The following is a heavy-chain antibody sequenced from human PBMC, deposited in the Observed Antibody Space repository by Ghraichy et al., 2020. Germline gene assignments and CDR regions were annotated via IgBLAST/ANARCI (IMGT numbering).Heavy chain of an antibody. V-gene: IGHV1-2*02. CDR2: INPNSGGT. D-gene: IGHD3-3*01. J-gene: IGHJ1*01. CDR1: GYTFTGCY. Sequence: ASVKVSCKASGYTFTGCYMHWVRQAPGQGLEWMGWINPNSGGTNYAQKFQGRVTMTRDTSISTAYMELSRLRSDDTAVYYCARDVRYYDFWSGSYLYFQHWGQGTLVTVSS. CDR3: ARDVRYYDFWSGSYLYFQH.